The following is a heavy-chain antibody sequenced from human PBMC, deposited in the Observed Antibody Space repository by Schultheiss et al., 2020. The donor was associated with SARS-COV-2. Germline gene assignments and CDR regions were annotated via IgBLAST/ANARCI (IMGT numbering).Heavy chain of an antibody. CDR1: GGTFSSYA. V-gene: IGHV1-69*13. J-gene: IGHJ3*02. CDR3: ARVGESDSSNWYHAFDI. Sequence: SVKVSCKASGGTFSSYAISWVRQAPGQGLEWMGGIIPIYGTANYAQKFQGRVTITADESTSTAYMELSSLRSEDTAVYYCARVGESDSSNWYHAFDIWGQGTMVTVSS. D-gene: IGHD6-13*01. CDR2: IIPIYGTA.